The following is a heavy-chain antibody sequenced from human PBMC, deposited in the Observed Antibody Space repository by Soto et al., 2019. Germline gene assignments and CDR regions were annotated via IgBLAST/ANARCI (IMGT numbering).Heavy chain of an antibody. Sequence: QVTLKESGPVLVKPTETLTLTCTVSGFSLSNPRMGVSWIRQPPGKALEWLAHIFSNDEKSYSTSLKSRLTISRDTSKGQVVLTMTNMDPVDTATYYCARIQRISMIVVSKPYFDYWGQGALVTVSS. V-gene: IGHV2-26*01. D-gene: IGHD3-22*01. CDR1: GFSLSNPRMG. CDR3: ARIQRISMIVVSKPYFDY. CDR2: IFSNDEK. J-gene: IGHJ4*02.